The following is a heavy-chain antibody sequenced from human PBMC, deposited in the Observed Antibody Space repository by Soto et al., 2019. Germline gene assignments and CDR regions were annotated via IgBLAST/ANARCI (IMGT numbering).Heavy chain of an antibody. CDR2: ISGSGGST. V-gene: IGHV3-23*01. D-gene: IGHD5-18*01. J-gene: IGHJ6*02. Sequence: GGSLRLSCAASGFTFSSYAMSWVRQAPGKGLEWVSAISGSGGSTYYADSVKGRFTISRDNSKNTLYLQMNSLRAEDTAVYYCAKPIQLWLLGGMDVWGQGTTVTVSS. CDR3: AKPIQLWLLGGMDV. CDR1: GFTFSSYA.